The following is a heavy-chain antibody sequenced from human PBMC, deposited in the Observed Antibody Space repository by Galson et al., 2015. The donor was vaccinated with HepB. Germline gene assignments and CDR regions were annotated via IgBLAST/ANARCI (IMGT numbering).Heavy chain of an antibody. CDR1: GYTFTSYG. D-gene: IGHD3-10*01. Sequence: CKASGYTFTSYGISWVRQAPGQGLEWMGWISAYNGNTNYAQKLQGRVTMTTDTSTSTAYMELRSLRSDDTAVYYCAREGGAGYYYGSGSTPPYFDYWDQGTLVTVSS. CDR2: ISAYNGNT. CDR3: AREGGAGYYYGSGSTPPYFDY. J-gene: IGHJ4*02. V-gene: IGHV1-18*01.